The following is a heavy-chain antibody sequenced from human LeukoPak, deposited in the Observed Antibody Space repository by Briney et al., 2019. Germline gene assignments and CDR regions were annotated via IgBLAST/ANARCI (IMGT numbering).Heavy chain of an antibody. J-gene: IGHJ4*02. CDR1: GFTFGDYA. D-gene: IGHD3-22*01. CDR2: IRSKAYGGTT. CDR3: TGGPYYDSSGDFDY. V-gene: IGHV3-49*03. Sequence: GGSLRLSCTASGFTFGDYAMSWFRQAPGKGLEWVGFIRSKAYGGTTEYAASVKGRFTISRDDSKSIAYLQMNSLKTEDTAVYYCTGGPYYDSSGDFDYWGQGTLVTVSS.